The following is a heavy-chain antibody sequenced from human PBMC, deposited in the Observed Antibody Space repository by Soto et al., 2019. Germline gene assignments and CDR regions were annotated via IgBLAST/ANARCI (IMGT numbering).Heavy chain of an antibody. CDR1: GYSFTDSY. CDR2: INPNGGGT. D-gene: IGHD2-21*02. Sequence: QVQLVQSGAEVKKPGDSVKVSCKSSGYSFTDSYMNWVRQAPGQGLEWMGWINPNGGGTNYAQNFQGRVAMTRDTSISTAYMELSRLRSDDTAVYFCARDACSGGGCYSIFSLDIWGQGTGVTVSS. CDR3: ARDACSGGGCYSIFSLDI. V-gene: IGHV1-2*02. J-gene: IGHJ3*02.